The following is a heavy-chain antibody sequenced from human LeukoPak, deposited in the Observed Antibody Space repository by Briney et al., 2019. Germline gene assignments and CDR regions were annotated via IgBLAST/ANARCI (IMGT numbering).Heavy chain of an antibody. CDR1: GVSISSYY. J-gene: IGHJ4*02. Sequence: SETLSLTCTVSGVSISSYYWSWIRQPPGKGLEWIGYIYYSGSTNYNPSLKSRVTISVDTSKNQFSLKLSSVTAADTAVYYCARENDDGDPIDYWGQGTLVTVSS. D-gene: IGHD4-17*01. CDR2: IYYSGST. CDR3: ARENDDGDPIDY. V-gene: IGHV4-59*01.